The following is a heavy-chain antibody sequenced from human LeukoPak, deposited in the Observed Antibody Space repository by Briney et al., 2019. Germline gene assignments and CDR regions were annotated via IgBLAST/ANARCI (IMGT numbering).Heavy chain of an antibody. Sequence: SVKVSCKASGGTFSSYAISRVRQAPGQGLEWMGGIIPIFGTANYAQKFQGRVTITADESTSTAYMELSSLRSEDTAVYYCARALHRLFAQQLGPGFDYWGQGTLVTVSS. CDR3: ARALHRLFAQQLGPGFDY. J-gene: IGHJ4*02. CDR2: IIPIFGTA. CDR1: GGTFSSYA. V-gene: IGHV1-69*13. D-gene: IGHD6-13*01.